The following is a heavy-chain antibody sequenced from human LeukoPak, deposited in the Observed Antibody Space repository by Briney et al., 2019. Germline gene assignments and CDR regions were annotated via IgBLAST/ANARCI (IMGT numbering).Heavy chain of an antibody. Sequence: GGSLRLSCAVSGFTLSNYGMHWVRQAPGRGLEWVAVIWYDGTNKYYADSVRGRFTISRDSSKNTLHLQMNSLRAEDTAVYYCAKSGRNWAYLEYWGQGTLVTVSS. CDR2: IWYDGTNK. CDR1: GFTLSNYG. J-gene: IGHJ4*02. V-gene: IGHV3-33*06. CDR3: AKSGRNWAYLEY. D-gene: IGHD7-27*01.